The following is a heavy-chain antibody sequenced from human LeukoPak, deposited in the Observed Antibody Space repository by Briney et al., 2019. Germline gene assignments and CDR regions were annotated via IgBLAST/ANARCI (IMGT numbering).Heavy chain of an antibody. CDR1: GYTFTGYH. CDR3: ARVFRLSGSYYSFDY. CDR2: INPNSGGT. J-gene: IGHJ4*02. V-gene: IGHV1-2*02. D-gene: IGHD1-26*01. Sequence: ASVKVSCKASGYTFTGYHMHWVRQAPGQGLEWMGWINPNSGGTNYAQKFQGRVTMTRDTSISTAYMELSRLRSDDTAVYYCARVFRLSGSYYSFDYWGQGTLVTVSS.